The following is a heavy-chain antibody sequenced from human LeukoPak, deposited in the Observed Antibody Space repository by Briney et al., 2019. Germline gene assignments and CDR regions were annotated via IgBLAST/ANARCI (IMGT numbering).Heavy chain of an antibody. CDR1: GGSIRSGGHF. CDR3: ARFLSSSWFRYFDL. D-gene: IGHD6-13*01. J-gene: IGHJ2*01. V-gene: IGHV4-61*08. Sequence: SETLSLTCTVSGGSIRSGGHFWSWICKHPGKGLEWIGYIYYSGSTNYNRSLKSRVTISVDSSNSQFSLKLSSVTAADTAVYYCARFLSSSWFRYFDLWGRGTLVTVSS. CDR2: IYYSGST.